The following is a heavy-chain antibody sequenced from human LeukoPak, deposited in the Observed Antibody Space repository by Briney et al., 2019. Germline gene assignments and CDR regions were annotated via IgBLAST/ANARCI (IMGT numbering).Heavy chain of an antibody. V-gene: IGHV3-7*01. J-gene: IGHJ4*02. Sequence: GGSLRLSCAASGFTFDDYGMNWVRQAPGKGLEWVANIKQDGSQKYYVDSVKGRFTISRDNAKNSLYLQMNSLRAEDTAVYYCARDVSGTGGKDYWGQGTLVTVSS. CDR3: ARDVSGTGGKDY. CDR1: GFTFDDYG. D-gene: IGHD1-1*01. CDR2: IKQDGSQK.